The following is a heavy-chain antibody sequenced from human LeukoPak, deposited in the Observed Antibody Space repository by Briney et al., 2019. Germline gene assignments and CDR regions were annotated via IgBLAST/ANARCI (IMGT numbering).Heavy chain of an antibody. Sequence: ASVKVSCKASGYTFTSYGISWVRQAPGQGLEWMGIINPSGGSTSYAQKFQGRVTMTRDTSTSTVYMELSSLRSEDTAVYYCARDLGAPGDYWGQGTLVTVSS. CDR3: ARDLGAPGDY. CDR1: GYTFTSYG. V-gene: IGHV1-46*01. J-gene: IGHJ4*02. CDR2: INPSGGST. D-gene: IGHD1-26*01.